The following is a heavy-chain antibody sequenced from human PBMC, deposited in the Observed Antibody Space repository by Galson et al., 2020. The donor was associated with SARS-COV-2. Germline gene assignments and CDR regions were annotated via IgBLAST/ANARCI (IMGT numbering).Heavy chain of an antibody. CDR2: ISGSGGST. Sequence: GESLKISCAASGFTFSSYAMSWVRQAPGKGLEWVSAISGSGGSTYYADSVKGRFTISRDNSKNTLYLQMNSLRAEDTAVYYCASIVGATSPFDYWGQGTLVTVSS. D-gene: IGHD1-26*01. CDR1: GFTFSSYA. CDR3: ASIVGATSPFDY. V-gene: IGHV3-23*01. J-gene: IGHJ4*02.